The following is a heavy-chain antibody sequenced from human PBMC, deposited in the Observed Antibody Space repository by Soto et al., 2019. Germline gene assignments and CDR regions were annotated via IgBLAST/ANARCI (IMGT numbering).Heavy chain of an antibody. Sequence: ASVKVSCKVSGYTLTELSMHWVRQAPGKGLEWMGGFDPEDGETIYAQKLQGRVTMTEDTSTDTAYMELSSLRSEDTAVYYCATTDCSGGSCYSYYFDYWGQGTLVTVSS. V-gene: IGHV1-24*01. J-gene: IGHJ4*02. CDR2: FDPEDGET. D-gene: IGHD2-15*01. CDR3: ATTDCSGGSCYSYYFDY. CDR1: GYTLTELS.